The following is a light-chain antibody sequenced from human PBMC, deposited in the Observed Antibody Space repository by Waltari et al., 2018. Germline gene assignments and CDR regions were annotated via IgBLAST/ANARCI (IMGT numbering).Light chain of an antibody. J-gene: IGKJ2*01. CDR3: QQYYSTPYT. CDR2: WAS. Sequence: DIVMTQSPDSLAVSLGERATINCKSSQSVLYSSNNKNYLAWYQQKPGQPPKLLIYWASIGESGVPDRFSGSGSGTDFTLTISSLQAEDVAVYYCQQYYSTPYTFGQGTKLEIK. CDR1: QSVLYSSNNKNY. V-gene: IGKV4-1*01.